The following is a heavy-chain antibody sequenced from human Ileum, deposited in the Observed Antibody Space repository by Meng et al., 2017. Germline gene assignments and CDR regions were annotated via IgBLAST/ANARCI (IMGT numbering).Heavy chain of an antibody. J-gene: IGHJ4*02. CDR1: GFTFSSYW. CDR2: INTDGNIT. D-gene: IGHD6-13*01. CDR3: ACSRTFDY. Sequence: GESLKISCAASGFTFSSYWMHWVRQVPGKGLVWVSRINTDGNITNYADSVKGRFTISRDNAKNTLYLQMNSLRAEDTAIYYCACSRTFDYWGQGTLVNVAS. V-gene: IGHV3-74*01.